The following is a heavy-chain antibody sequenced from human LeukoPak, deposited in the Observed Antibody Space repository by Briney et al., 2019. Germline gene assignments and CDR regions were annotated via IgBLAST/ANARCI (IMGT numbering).Heavy chain of an antibody. CDR2: IKQDGSKK. CDR3: VTYSTGLYKGLEF. V-gene: IGHV3-7*03. J-gene: IGHJ4*02. D-gene: IGHD2-8*02. CDR1: GFPFSSYW. Sequence: PGGSLRLSCVASGFPFSSYWMAWVRQAAGKGLEWVANIKQDGSKKSYVDSVKGRFTFSRDNAQNSLYLQMSSLRVEDTAVYFCVTYSTGLYKGLEFWGQGTQVTVSS.